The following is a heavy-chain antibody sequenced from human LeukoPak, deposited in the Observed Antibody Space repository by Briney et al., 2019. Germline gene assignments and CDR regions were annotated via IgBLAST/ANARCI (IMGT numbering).Heavy chain of an antibody. CDR3: AKERITMVRGVIRQNAFDI. V-gene: IGHV3-9*01. Sequence: GGSLRLSCAASGFTFDDYAMHWVRQAPGKGLEWVSGISWNSGSIGYADSVKGRFTISRDNAKNSLYLQMNSLRAEDTALYYCAKERITMVRGVIRQNAFDIWGQGTMVTVSS. CDR1: GFTFDDYA. D-gene: IGHD3-10*01. J-gene: IGHJ3*02. CDR2: ISWNSGSI.